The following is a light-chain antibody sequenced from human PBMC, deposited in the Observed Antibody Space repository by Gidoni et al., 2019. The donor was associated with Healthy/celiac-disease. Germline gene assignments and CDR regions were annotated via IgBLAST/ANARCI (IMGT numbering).Light chain of an antibody. J-gene: IGLJ2*01. Sequence: SDELTQPPSVSVSPGQTASITCSGDKLGDKYACWYQQKPGQSPVLVIYQDSKRPSGLPERFSGSNSGNTATLTISGTQAMDEADYYCQAWDSSTEVVFGGGTKLTVL. CDR3: QAWDSSTEVV. CDR1: KLGDKY. CDR2: QDS. V-gene: IGLV3-1*01.